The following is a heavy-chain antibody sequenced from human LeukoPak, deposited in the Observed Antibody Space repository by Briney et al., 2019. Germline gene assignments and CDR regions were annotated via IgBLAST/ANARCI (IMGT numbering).Heavy chain of an antibody. Sequence: GGSLRLSCAASGFTFSDYWMSWVRQTPGKGLEWVAKIKEDGSEKDYVDSVKGRFHISRENANKSVFLQRNGLRAEDTGVYYCVSQEGAPLWGQGTLVIVSS. D-gene: IGHD1-26*01. CDR2: IKEDGSEK. CDR1: GFTFSDYW. V-gene: IGHV3-7*01. CDR3: VSQEGAPL. J-gene: IGHJ4*02.